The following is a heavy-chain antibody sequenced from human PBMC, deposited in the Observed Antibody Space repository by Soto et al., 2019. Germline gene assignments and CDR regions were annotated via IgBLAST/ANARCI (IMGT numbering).Heavy chain of an antibody. CDR3: ARERPSYGDYGGDAFDI. D-gene: IGHD4-17*01. CDR2: ISSSGRTI. J-gene: IGHJ3*02. CDR1: GFTFSSYS. V-gene: IGHV3-48*02. Sequence: GGSLRLSCAASGFTFSSYSMNWVRQAPGKGLEWVSYISSSGRTIYYADSVKGRFTISRDNAKNSLYLQMNSLRDEDTAVYYCARERPSYGDYGGDAFDIWGQGTMVTVSS.